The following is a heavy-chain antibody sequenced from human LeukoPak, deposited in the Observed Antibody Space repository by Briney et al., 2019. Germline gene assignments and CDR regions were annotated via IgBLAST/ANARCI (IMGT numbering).Heavy chain of an antibody. CDR3: ARERDGRFFDY. CDR2: INQDGSEK. J-gene: IGHJ4*02. Sequence: AGGSLRLSCAVSGLTFRSYWMSWVRQAPGKGLEWVANINQDGSEKYFADSVKGRFTISRDNAKNSLHLQMNTLRAEDTAVYYCARERDGRFFDYWGQGTLVTVSS. CDR1: GLTFRSYW. V-gene: IGHV3-7*01. D-gene: IGHD5-24*01.